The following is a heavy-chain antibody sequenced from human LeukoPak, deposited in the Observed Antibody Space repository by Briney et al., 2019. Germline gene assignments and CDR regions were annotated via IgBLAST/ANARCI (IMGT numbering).Heavy chain of an antibody. Sequence: APVKVSCKASGYTFTSYGISWVRQAPGQGLEWIGWISAYNGNTNYAQKLQGRVTMTTDTSTSTAYMELRSLRSDDTAVYYCARGDYGDRLYYYMDVWGKGTTVTVSS. CDR2: ISAYNGNT. CDR3: ARGDYGDRLYYYMDV. D-gene: IGHD4-17*01. J-gene: IGHJ6*03. CDR1: GYTFTSYG. V-gene: IGHV1-18*01.